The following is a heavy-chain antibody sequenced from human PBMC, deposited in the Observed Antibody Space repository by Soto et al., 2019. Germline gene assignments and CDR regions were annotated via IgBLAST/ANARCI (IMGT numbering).Heavy chain of an antibody. J-gene: IGHJ4*02. CDR1: GGSVSSDSYY. V-gene: IGHV4-61*01. Sequence: NPSETLSLTCSVSGGSVSSDSYYWSWIRQPPGAGLEWIGYIYYSGSTNYNPSLKSRVTISVDTSKNQFSLKLSSVTAADTAVYYCATFNDYGDQDYWGQGTLVTVSS. CDR3: ATFNDYGDQDY. CDR2: IYYSGST. D-gene: IGHD4-17*01.